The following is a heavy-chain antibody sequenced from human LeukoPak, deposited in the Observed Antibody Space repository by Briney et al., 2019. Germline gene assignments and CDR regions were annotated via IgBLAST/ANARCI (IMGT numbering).Heavy chain of an antibody. CDR3: ATAGNDFWSGYSHPNAFDI. V-gene: IGHV4-59*08. CDR1: GGSISSYY. D-gene: IGHD3-3*01. CDR2: IYYSGST. J-gene: IGHJ3*02. Sequence: SETLSLTCTVSGGSISSYYWSWIRQPPGKGLEWIGYIYYSGSTNYNPSLKSRVTISVDTSKNQFSLKLSSVIAADTAVYYCATAGNDFWSGYSHPNAFDIWGQGTMVTVSS.